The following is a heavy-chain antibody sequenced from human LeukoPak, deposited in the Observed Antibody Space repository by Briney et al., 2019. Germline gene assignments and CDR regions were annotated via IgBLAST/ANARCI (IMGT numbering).Heavy chain of an antibody. CDR3: AKNPYYYGSGSYSEFDY. D-gene: IGHD3-10*01. CDR2: ISYDGSNK. CDR1: GFTFSSYA. J-gene: IGHJ4*02. Sequence: GGSLRLSCAASGFTFSSYAMHWVRQAPGKGLEWVAVISYDGSNKYYADSVKGRFTISRDNSKNTLYLHMNSLRAEDTAVYYCAKNPYYYGSGSYSEFDYWGQGTLVTVSS. V-gene: IGHV3-30*04.